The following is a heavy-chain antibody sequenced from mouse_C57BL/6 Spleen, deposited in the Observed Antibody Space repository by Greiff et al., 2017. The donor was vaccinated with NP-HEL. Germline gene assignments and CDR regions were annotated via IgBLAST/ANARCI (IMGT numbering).Heavy chain of an antibody. D-gene: IGHD6-5*01. Sequence: EVQLQQSGPELVKPGASVKMSCKASGYTFTDYNMHWVKQSHGKSLEWIGYINPNNGGTSYNQKFKGKATLTVNKSASTAYMELRSLTSEDSAVYDWARGGGTLCWDYWGQGTSVTVSS. J-gene: IGHJ4*01. V-gene: IGHV1-22*01. CDR2: INPNNGGT. CDR1: GYTFTDYN. CDR3: ARGGGTLCWDY.